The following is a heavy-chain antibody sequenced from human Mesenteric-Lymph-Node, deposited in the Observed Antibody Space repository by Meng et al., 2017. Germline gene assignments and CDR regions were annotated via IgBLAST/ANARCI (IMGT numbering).Heavy chain of an antibody. V-gene: IGHV4-38-2*02. CDR1: GYSISSGYY. CDR2: IYHSGST. CDR3: ARSVRGYSYGLDY. Sequence: SETLSLTCTVSGYSISSGYYWGWIRQPPGKGLEWIGYIYHSGSTYHNPSLKSRLIMSVDTSKNQFSLKLSSVTAADTAVYYCARSVRGYSYGLDYWGQGTLVTVSS. D-gene: IGHD5-18*01. J-gene: IGHJ4*02.